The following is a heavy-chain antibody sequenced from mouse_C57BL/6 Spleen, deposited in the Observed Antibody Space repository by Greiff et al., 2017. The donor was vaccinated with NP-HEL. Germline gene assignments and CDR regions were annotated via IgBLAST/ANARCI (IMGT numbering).Heavy chain of an antibody. J-gene: IGHJ1*03. CDR1: GYTFTNYW. CDR2: IYPGGGYT. D-gene: IGHD1-1*01. Sequence: QVQLKQSGAELVRPGTSVKMSCKASGYTFTNYWIGWEKQRPGHGLEWIGDIYPGGGYTNYNEKFKGKATLTADKSSSTAYMQFSSLTSEDSAIYYCARTYYGSSDVNWYFDVWGTGTTVTVSS. V-gene: IGHV1-63*01. CDR3: ARTYYGSSDVNWYFDV.